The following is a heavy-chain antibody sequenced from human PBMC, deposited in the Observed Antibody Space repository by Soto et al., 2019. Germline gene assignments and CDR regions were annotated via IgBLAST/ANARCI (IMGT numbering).Heavy chain of an antibody. D-gene: IGHD3-10*01. CDR2: IYWDDDK. J-gene: IGHJ4*02. CDR1: GFSLSTSGVG. Sequence: QITLKESGPTLVKPTQTLTLTCTFSGFSLSTSGVGVGWIRQPPGKALEWLALIYWDDDKRYSPSLRSRLTISKDTSKNQVVLTMTNMDPVDTATYFCAHHPYCGSWPYSFDYWGQGTLVTVSS. V-gene: IGHV2-5*02. CDR3: AHHPYCGSWPYSFDY.